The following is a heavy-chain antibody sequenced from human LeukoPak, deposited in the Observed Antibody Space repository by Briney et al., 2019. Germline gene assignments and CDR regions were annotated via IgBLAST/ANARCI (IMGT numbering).Heavy chain of an antibody. J-gene: IGHJ4*02. Sequence: GESLKISCKGSGYSFTSYWIGWVRQMPGKGLEWMGIIYPGDSDTRYSPSFQGQVTISADKSISTAYLQWSSLKASDTAMYYCARQLYGGNSGAYFGYWGQGTLVTVSS. CDR1: GYSFTSYW. CDR2: IYPGDSDT. V-gene: IGHV5-51*01. CDR3: ARQLYGGNSGAYFGY. D-gene: IGHD4-23*01.